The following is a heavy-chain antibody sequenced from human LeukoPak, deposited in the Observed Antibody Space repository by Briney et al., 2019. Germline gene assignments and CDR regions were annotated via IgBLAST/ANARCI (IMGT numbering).Heavy chain of an antibody. CDR1: GFTFSSYA. Sequence: GGSLRLSCAASGFTFSSYAMSWVRQAPGKGLEWVSAISGSGGNTHYADSVKGRFTISRDNSKNTLYLQMNSLRAEDTAVYYCAKTEYYYDRSDYYYDRSRYFDLWGRGTLVTVSS. CDR2: ISGSGGNT. D-gene: IGHD3-22*01. CDR3: AKTEYYYDRSDYYYDRSRYFDL. V-gene: IGHV3-23*01. J-gene: IGHJ2*01.